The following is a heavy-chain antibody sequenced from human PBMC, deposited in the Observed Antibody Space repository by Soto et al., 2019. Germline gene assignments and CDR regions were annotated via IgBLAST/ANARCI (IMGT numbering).Heavy chain of an antibody. V-gene: IGHV3-23*01. CDR3: AKDRRAGGNSAFYFDF. CDR2: ISATGGGT. D-gene: IGHD3-16*01. J-gene: IGHJ4*02. Sequence: GGSLRLSCAASGFKFSNYAMSWVRQAPGKGLEWVSLISATGGGTYYADSVKGRFTISRDNSHNTLYLQVHSLTAEDTAVYYCAKDRRAGGNSAFYFDFWRQEAQVTVSS. CDR1: GFKFSNYA.